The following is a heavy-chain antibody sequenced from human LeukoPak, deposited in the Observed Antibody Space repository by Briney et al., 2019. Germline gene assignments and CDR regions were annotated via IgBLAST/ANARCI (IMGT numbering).Heavy chain of an antibody. CDR2: ISAYNGNT. CDR1: GYTFTSYG. V-gene: IGHV1-18*01. D-gene: IGHD6-6*01. CDR3: ARDREYSSSSDY. Sequence: ASVKVYCKASGYTFTSYGISWERQAPGQGLEWMGWISAYNGNTNYAQKLQGRVTMTTDTSTSTAYMELRSLRSDDTAVYYCARDREYSSSSDYWGQGTLVTVSS. J-gene: IGHJ4*02.